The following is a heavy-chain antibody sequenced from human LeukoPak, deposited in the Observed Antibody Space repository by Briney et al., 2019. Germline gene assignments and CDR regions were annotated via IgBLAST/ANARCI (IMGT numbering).Heavy chain of an antibody. CDR1: GFTFSSYA. Sequence: QPGGSLRLSCAASGFTFSSYAMSWVRQAPGKGLEWVAFIRYDGSNKYYADSVKGRFTISRDNSKNTLYLQMNSLRAEDTAVYYCARGPYPDYWGQGTLVTVSS. CDR2: IRYDGSNK. J-gene: IGHJ4*02. V-gene: IGHV3-30*02. CDR3: ARGPYPDY.